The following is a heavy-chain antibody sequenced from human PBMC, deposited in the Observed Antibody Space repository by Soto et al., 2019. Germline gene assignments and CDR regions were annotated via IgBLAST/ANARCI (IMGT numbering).Heavy chain of an antibody. D-gene: IGHD5-12*01. V-gene: IGHV3-30*18. CDR1: GFTFSSYG. CDR3: AKDGPPDIVATYFDY. CDR2: ISYDGSNK. J-gene: IGHJ4*02. Sequence: ESGGGVVQPGRSLRLSCAASGFTFSSYGMHWVRQAPGRGLEWVAVISYDGSNKYYADSVKGRFTISRDNSKNTLYLQMNSLRAEDTAVYYCAKDGPPDIVATYFDYWGQGTLVTVSS.